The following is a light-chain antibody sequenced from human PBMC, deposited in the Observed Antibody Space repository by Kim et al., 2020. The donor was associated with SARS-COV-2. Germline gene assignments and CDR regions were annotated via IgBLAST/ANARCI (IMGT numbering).Light chain of an antibody. Sequence: LSLSPGERAILSCRASQSVSRFLAWYQQKPGQAPRLLIYDSSNRATGIPARFSGSGSGTDFTLTISSLEADDFAVYYCQQRSDGLTFGGGTKLEI. CDR2: DSS. V-gene: IGKV3-11*01. CDR3: QQRSDGLT. CDR1: QSVSRF. J-gene: IGKJ4*01.